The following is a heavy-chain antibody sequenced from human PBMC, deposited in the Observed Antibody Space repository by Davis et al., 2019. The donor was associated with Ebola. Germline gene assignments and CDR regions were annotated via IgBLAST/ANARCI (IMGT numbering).Heavy chain of an antibody. Sequence: GESLKISCATSGFTFSSYAMHWVRQAPGKGLEYVSAISSNGGSTYYANSVKVRFTISRENSKNTLYLQMGSLRAEDIAVYYCARVRGPSFFDYWGQGTLVTVSS. V-gene: IGHV3-64*01. J-gene: IGHJ4*02. CDR1: GFTFSSYA. D-gene: IGHD3-10*01. CDR2: ISSNGGST. CDR3: ARVRGPSFFDY.